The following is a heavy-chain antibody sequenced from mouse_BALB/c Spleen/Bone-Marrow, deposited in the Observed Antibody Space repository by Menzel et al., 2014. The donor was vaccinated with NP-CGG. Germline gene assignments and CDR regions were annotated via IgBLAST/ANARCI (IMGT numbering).Heavy chain of an antibody. CDR2: INPSTGYT. CDR3: ARDWYFDV. V-gene: IGHV1-7*01. Sequence: VKVVDSGAELAKPGASVKMSCKASGYTFTSYWMHWVKQRPGQGLEWIGYINPSTGYTEYNQKFKDKATLTADKSSSTAYMQLSSLTSEDSAVYYCARDWYFDVWGAGTTVTVSS. J-gene: IGHJ1*01. CDR1: GYTFTSYW.